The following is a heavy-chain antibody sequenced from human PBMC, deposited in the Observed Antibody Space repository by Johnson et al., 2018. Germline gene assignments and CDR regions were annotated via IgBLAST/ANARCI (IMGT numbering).Heavy chain of an antibody. Sequence: VQLVESGGGLIQPGGSLRLSCAASGFSISSNYMSWVRQAPGKGLEWVSVIYSGGSTYYADSVKGRFTISRDNSKNTLYLQMNSLRAEDPAVYYRASPRGYYVDAFYIWGRGTMVTVSS. CDR3: ASPRGYYVDAFYI. J-gene: IGHJ3*02. D-gene: IGHD3-3*01. V-gene: IGHV3-53*01. CDR1: GFSISSNY. CDR2: IYSGGST.